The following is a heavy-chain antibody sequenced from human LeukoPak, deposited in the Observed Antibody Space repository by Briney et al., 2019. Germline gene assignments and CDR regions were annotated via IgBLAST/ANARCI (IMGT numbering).Heavy chain of an antibody. CDR3: ARANYXXXQFDL. J-gene: IGHJ2*01. CDR1: GGSISSGGYY. D-gene: IGHD4-11*01. Sequence: SETLSLTCTVSGGSISSGGYYWSWIRQHPGKGLEWIGYIYYSGSTYYNPSLKSRVTISVDTSKNQFSLKLSSVTAADTAVYYCARANYXXXQFDLWGRGTLVTVSS. V-gene: IGHV4-31*03. CDR2: IYYSGST.